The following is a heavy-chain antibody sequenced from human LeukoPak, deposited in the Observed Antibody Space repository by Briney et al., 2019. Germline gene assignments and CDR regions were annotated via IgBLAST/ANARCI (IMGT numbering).Heavy chain of an antibody. CDR2: IYPGDSDT. V-gene: IGHV5-51*01. D-gene: IGHD3-22*01. CDR3: ARRSRGYDSSGYYLDY. Sequence: GESLKISCKGSGYSFTSYWIGWVGQMPGKGLEWMGIIYPGDSDTRYSPSFQGQVTISADKSISTAYLQWSSLKASDAAMYYCARRSRGYDSSGYYLDYWGQGTLVTVSS. J-gene: IGHJ4*02. CDR1: GYSFTSYW.